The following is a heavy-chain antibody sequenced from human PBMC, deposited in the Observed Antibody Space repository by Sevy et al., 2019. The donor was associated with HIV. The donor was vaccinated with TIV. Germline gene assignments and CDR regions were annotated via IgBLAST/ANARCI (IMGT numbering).Heavy chain of an antibody. CDR3: AGDISSCWYGDYYYYYYGMDV. Sequence: ASVKVSCKASGYTFTSYGISWVRQAPGQGLEWMGWISAYNGNTNYAQKLQGRVTMTTDTSTSTACMELRSLRSHDTAGYYCAGDISSCWYGDYYYYYYGMDVWGQGTTVTVSS. J-gene: IGHJ6*02. V-gene: IGHV1-18*01. D-gene: IGHD6-13*01. CDR2: ISAYNGNT. CDR1: GYTFTSYG.